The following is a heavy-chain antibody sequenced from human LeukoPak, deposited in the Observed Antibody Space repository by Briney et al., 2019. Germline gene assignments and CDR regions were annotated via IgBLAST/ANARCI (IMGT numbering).Heavy chain of an antibody. V-gene: IGHV4-59*08. CDR3: ARHPSPKYDCWSGCSTAYYFDY. Sequence: SETLSLTCTVSGGSISSYYWSWIRQPPGKGLEWIGYIYYSGSTNYNPSLKSRVTISVDTSKNQFSLKLSSVTAADTAVYYCARHPSPKYDCWSGCSTAYYFDYWGQGTLVTVSS. D-gene: IGHD3-3*01. J-gene: IGHJ4*02. CDR2: IYYSGST. CDR1: GGSISSYY.